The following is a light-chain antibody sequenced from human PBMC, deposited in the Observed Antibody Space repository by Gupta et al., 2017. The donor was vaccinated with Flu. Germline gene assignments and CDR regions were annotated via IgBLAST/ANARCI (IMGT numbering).Light chain of an antibody. CDR3: RQGAGLPRT. J-gene: IGKJ2*01. CDR2: YAS. Sequence: PGFQSVTPKEKVTITCRASQNIGRNLNWYQQKPDQSPKLLIKYASQYGSGVPSRFSGSGFGTNFTLTINVLEAEDAATYYCRQGAGLPRTFGQGTKLAIK. CDR1: QNIGRN. V-gene: IGKV6-21*01.